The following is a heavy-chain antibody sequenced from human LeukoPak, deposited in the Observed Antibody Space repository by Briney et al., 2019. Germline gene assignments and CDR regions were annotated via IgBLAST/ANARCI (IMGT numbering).Heavy chain of an antibody. J-gene: IGHJ5*02. CDR3: AGPYCSGGSYTCGFDP. V-gene: IGHV1-69*05. CDR2: IIPIFGTA. Sequence: GASVKVSCKASGGTFRSYAISWVRQAPGQGLEWMGRIIPIFGTANSAQKFQGRVTITTDESPSTAYMELSSLRSEDTAVYYCAGPYCSGGSYTCGFDPWGQGTLVTVSS. D-gene: IGHD2-15*01. CDR1: GGTFRSYA.